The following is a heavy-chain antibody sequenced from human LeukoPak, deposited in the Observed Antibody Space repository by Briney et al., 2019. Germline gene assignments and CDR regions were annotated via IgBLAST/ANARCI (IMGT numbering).Heavy chain of an antibody. J-gene: IGHJ6*03. CDR2: MNPNSGNT. D-gene: IGHD4-17*01. CDR3: ARVVYGDNYYYYYYMDV. Sequence: ASVKVSCKASGYTFTSYDINWVRQATGQGLEWMGWMNPNSGNTGYAQKFQGRVTMTRNTSISTAYMELSSLRSEDTAVYYCARVVYGDNYYYYYYMDVWGQGTLVTVSS. V-gene: IGHV1-8*01. CDR1: GYTFTSYD.